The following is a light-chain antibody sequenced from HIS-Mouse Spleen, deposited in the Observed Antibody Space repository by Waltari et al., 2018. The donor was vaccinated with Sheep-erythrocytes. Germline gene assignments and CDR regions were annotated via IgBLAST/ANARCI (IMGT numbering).Light chain of an antibody. CDR2: DGS. CDR1: SRDVGRYNL. CDR3: CSYAGSSTPWV. V-gene: IGLV2-23*01. Sequence: QSALTQPASVSGSPGQSNTISCTGTSRDVGRYNLVSWYQQHPGKAPKLMIYDGSKRPSGVSNRFYGSQSGNTASLTVSGLQAEDEADYYCCSYAGSSTPWVFGGGTKLTVL. J-gene: IGLJ3*02.